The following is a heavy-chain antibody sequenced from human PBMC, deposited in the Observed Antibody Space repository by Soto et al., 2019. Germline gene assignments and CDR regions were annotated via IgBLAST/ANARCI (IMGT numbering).Heavy chain of an antibody. J-gene: IGHJ3*02. CDR3: ARRPPPIVLMVYAHEGDAFDI. D-gene: IGHD2-8*01. Sequence: SETLSLTCAVYGGSFSGYYWSWIRQPPGKGLEWIGEINHSGSTNYNPSLKSRVTISVDTSKNQFSLKLSSVTAADTAVYYCARRPPPIVLMVYAHEGDAFDIWGQGTMVTVSS. CDR1: GGSFSGYY. CDR2: INHSGST. V-gene: IGHV4-34*01.